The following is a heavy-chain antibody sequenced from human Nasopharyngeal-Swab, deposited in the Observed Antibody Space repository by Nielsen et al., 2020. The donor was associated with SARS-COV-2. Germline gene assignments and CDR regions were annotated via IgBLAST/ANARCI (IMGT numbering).Heavy chain of an antibody. Sequence: GESLKISCAASGFTVSSNYMTWVRQAPGKGLEWVSIIYSGGNTYHADSVKGRFTISIDNSKNTLFLQMNSLRADDTAVYYCARGVNPPPDYWGQGTLVIVSS. D-gene: IGHD1-14*01. CDR1: GFTVSSNY. CDR3: ARGVNPPPDY. J-gene: IGHJ4*02. CDR2: IYSGGNT. V-gene: IGHV3-53*01.